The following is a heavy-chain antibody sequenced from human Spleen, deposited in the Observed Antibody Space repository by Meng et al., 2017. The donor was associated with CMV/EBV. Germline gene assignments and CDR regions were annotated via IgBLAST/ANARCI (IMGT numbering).Heavy chain of an antibody. CDR3: ARIDRFDY. CDR2: ISYDGSNK. J-gene: IGHJ4*02. Sequence: GESLKISCAASGFPFNTYTMHWVRQAPGKGLEWVALISYDGSNKYYANSVKDRFTISRDNSKNSLSLQMNSLRPEDAAVYYCARIDRFDYWGQGTLVTVSS. V-gene: IGHV3-30*04. CDR1: GFPFNTYT.